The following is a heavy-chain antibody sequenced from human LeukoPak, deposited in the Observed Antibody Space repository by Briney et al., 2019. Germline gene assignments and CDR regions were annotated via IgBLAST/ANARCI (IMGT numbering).Heavy chain of an antibody. D-gene: IGHD3-16*01. J-gene: IGHJ4*02. Sequence: PGGSLRLSCAASGSAFSAYWMHWVRQAPGKGLEWVSRINEDATTITYADSVKGRFIISRDNSKKSLYLQMNNLRAEDTAVYYCVRDLVFVWTPGDDFDFWGQGTLVTVSS. CDR3: VRDLVFVWTPGDDFDF. CDR2: INEDATTI. CDR1: GSAFSAYW. V-gene: IGHV3-74*01.